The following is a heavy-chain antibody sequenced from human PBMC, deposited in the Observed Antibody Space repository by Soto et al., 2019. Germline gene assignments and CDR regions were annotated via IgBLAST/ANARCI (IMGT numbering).Heavy chain of an antibody. CDR3: ARRFGYCSGGSCYHPD. CDR2: INHSGST. V-gene: IGHV4-34*01. J-gene: IGHJ4*02. Sequence: QVQLQQWGAGLLKPSETLSLTCAVYGGSFRGYYGSWIRQPPGRGREGIGEINHSGSTNYNPSLKSRVTISVDTSKNQFSLKLSSVTAADTAVYYCARRFGYCSGGSCYHPDWGQGTLLTVSS. D-gene: IGHD2-15*01. CDR1: GGSFRGYY.